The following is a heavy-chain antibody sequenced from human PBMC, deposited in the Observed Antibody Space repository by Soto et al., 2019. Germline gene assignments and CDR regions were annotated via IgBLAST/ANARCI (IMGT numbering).Heavy chain of an antibody. CDR3: ARGGYDILTGYYNRYYYSGMDV. CDR1: GYTFTSYD. Sequence: QVQLVQSGAEVKKPGASVKVSCKASGYTFTSYDINWVRQATGQGLEWMGWMNPNSGNTGYAQKFQGRVTMTRNTSISTAYMELSSLRSEDTAVYYCARGGYDILTGYYNRYYYSGMDVWGQGTTVTVSS. D-gene: IGHD3-9*01. J-gene: IGHJ6*02. V-gene: IGHV1-8*01. CDR2: MNPNSGNT.